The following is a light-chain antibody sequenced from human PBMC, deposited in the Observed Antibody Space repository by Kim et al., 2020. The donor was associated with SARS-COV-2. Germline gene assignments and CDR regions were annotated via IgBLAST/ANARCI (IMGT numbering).Light chain of an antibody. V-gene: IGKV3-20*01. Sequence: EIVLTQSPGTLYLSPGERATLSCRASQSVSSNYLAWYQQKPAQAPRLLIYGASSRATGIPDRFSGSGSGTDFTLTISSLEPEDFAVYCCQQYGTSPYTFGQGTKLEI. CDR3: QQYGTSPYT. J-gene: IGKJ2*01. CDR2: GAS. CDR1: QSVSSNY.